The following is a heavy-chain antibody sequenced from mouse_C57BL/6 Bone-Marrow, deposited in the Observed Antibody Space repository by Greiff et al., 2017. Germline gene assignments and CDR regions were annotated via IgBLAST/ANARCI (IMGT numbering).Heavy chain of an antibody. CDR3: ARSRSYDGRFAY. J-gene: IGHJ3*01. D-gene: IGHD2-3*01. CDR2: IHPNSGST. Sequence: QVQLQQPGAELVKPGASVTLSCKASGYTFTSYWIHWVKQRPGQGLEWIGMIHPNSGSTNYNEKFKSKATLTVDKSSSTAYMQLSSLTSEDSAVYYCARSRSYDGRFAYWGQGTLVTVSA. CDR1: GYTFTSYW. V-gene: IGHV1-64*01.